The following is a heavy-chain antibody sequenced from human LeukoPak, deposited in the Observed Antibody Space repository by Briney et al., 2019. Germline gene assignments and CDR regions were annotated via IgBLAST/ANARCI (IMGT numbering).Heavy chain of an antibody. D-gene: IGHD4/OR15-4a*01. CDR2: INAGNGNT. J-gene: IGHJ4*02. Sequence: ASVKVSCKASGYTFTSYAMPWVRQAPGQRLEWMGWINAGNGNTKYSQEFQGRVTITRDTSASTAYMELSSLRSEDMAVYYCAREGGYGDVYFDYWGQGTLVTVSS. CDR1: GYTFTSYA. CDR3: AREGGYGDVYFDY. V-gene: IGHV1-3*03.